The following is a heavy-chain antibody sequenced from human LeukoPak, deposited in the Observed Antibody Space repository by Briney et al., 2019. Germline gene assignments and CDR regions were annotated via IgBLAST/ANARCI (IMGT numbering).Heavy chain of an antibody. D-gene: IGHD2-8*01. CDR3: ARARVGCTNYAFDI. Sequence: PGGSLRLSCAASGFAFSFYAMSWLRQPPGKGLEWVSVIYSGGSTYYADSVKGRFTISRDNSKNTLHLQMNSLRAEDTAVYYCARARVGCTNYAFDIWGQGTMVTVSS. CDR1: GFAFSFYA. V-gene: IGHV3-53*01. CDR2: IYSGGST. J-gene: IGHJ3*02.